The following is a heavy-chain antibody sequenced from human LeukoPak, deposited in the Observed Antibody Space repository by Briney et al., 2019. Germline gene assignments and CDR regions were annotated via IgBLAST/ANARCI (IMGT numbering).Heavy chain of an antibody. D-gene: IGHD5-18*01. CDR2: IYYSGST. V-gene: IGHV4-59*12. CDR3: ARTTEGGYTYNYFYYYYMDV. Sequence: PSETLSLTCTVSGGSISSYYWSWIRQPPGKGLEWIGNIYYSGSTNYNPSLKSRVTISVDTSKNQFSLKLSPVTAADTAVYYCARTTEGGYTYNYFYYYYMDVWGKGTTVTISS. J-gene: IGHJ6*03. CDR1: GGSISSYY.